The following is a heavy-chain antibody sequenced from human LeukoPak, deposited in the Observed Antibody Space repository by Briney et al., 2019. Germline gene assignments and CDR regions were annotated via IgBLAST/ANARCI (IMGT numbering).Heavy chain of an antibody. D-gene: IGHD3-16*02. CDR1: GGSISSSSYY. Sequence: SETLSLTCTVSGGSISSSSYYWGWIRQPPGKGLEWIGSIYYSGSTYYNPSLKSRVTISVDTSKNQFSLKLSSVTAADTAVYYCARHFIADEEFDYWGQGTLVTVSS. J-gene: IGHJ4*02. CDR2: IYYSGST. V-gene: IGHV4-39*01. CDR3: ARHFIADEEFDY.